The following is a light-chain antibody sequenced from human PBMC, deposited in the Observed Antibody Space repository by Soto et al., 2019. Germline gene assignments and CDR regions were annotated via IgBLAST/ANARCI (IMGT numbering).Light chain of an antibody. Sequence: QSVLTQPPSVSAAPGQKVTISCSGSSSNIGNNNVSCYQQLPGTAPKLLIYDSNKRPSGIPARFSGSKAGTSATLGITGLPTGDEADYYCGTWDSSLSAVVFGGGTKLTVL. CDR3: GTWDSSLSAVV. V-gene: IGLV1-51*01. CDR2: DSN. CDR1: SSNIGNNN. J-gene: IGLJ2*01.